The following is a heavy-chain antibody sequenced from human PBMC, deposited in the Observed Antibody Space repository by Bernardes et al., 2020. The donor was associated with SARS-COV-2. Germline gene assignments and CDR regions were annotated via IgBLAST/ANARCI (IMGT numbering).Heavy chain of an antibody. D-gene: IGHD5-18*01. J-gene: IGHJ4*02. CDR3: ARGCSRATWIQLWFSPPFDY. V-gene: IGHV4-39*01. CDR2: IYYSGST. CDR1: GGSISSSSYY. Sequence: SETLSLTCTVSGGSISSSSYYWGWIRQPPGKGLEWIGSIYYSGSTYYNPSLKSRVTISVDTSKNQFSLKLSSVTAADTAVYYCARGCSRATWIQLWFSPPFDYWGQGTLVTVSS.